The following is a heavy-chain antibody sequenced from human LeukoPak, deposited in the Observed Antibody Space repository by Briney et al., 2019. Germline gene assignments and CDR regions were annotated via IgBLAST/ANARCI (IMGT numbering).Heavy chain of an antibody. D-gene: IGHD3-10*01. Sequence: GESLKTSCKGSGYSFTSYWIGWVRQMPGKGLEWMGIIYPGDSDTRYSPSFQGQVTISADKSISTAYLQWSSLKASDTAMYYCARKYYYGSGSKYNWFDPWGQGTLVTVSS. CDR1: GYSFTSYW. CDR2: IYPGDSDT. CDR3: ARKYYYGSGSKYNWFDP. J-gene: IGHJ5*02. V-gene: IGHV5-51*01.